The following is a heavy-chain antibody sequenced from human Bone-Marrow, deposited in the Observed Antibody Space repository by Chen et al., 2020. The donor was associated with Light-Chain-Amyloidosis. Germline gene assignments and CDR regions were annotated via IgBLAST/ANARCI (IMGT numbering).Heavy chain of an antibody. J-gene: IGHJ4*02. V-gene: IGHV4-59*01. CDR3: ERVQTVTALNY. CDR1: ETSIDAAY. Sequence: QVQLQESGPGLVKPSETLSLTCSVSETSIDAAYWAWIRQPTGKGLEWIGYIFYSGSTTYNPSLKSRVTMSVDTSTNQFSLKLTSLTTADTAVYYCERVQTVTALNYWGQGTMVTVSS. D-gene: IGHD2-21*02. CDR2: IFYSGST.